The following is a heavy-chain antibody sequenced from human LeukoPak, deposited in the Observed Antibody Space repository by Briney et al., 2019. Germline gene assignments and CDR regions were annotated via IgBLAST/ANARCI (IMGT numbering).Heavy chain of an antibody. J-gene: IGHJ4*02. D-gene: IGHD3-22*01. CDR1: GGSISSYY. CDR3: ANYDGAPRY. V-gene: IGHV4-59*08. Sequence: SETLSLTCTVSGGSISSYYWSWIRQPPGKGLEWIGYIYYSGSTNYKPSLKSRVTISVDTSKNQFSLKLSSVTAADTAVYYCANYDGAPRYWGQGTLVTVSS. CDR2: IYYSGST.